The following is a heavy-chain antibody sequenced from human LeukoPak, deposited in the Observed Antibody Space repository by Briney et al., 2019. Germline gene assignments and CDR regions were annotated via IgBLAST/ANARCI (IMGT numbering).Heavy chain of an antibody. CDR1: GFSFSSYS. V-gene: IGHV3-21*01. CDR3: ARESLYYYDSSGYSANLDY. CDR2: ISSSSSYI. D-gene: IGHD3-22*01. Sequence: GGSLRLSCAASGFSFSSYSMNWVRQAPGKGLEWVSSISSSSSYIYYADTVKGRFTISRDNAKNSLYLQMNSLRAEDTAVYYCARESLYYYDSSGYSANLDYWGQGTLVTVSS. J-gene: IGHJ4*02.